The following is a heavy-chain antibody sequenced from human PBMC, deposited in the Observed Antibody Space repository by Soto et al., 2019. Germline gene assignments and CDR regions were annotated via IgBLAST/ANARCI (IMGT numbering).Heavy chain of an antibody. Sequence: SETLSLTCAVYGGSFSGYYCSWIRQPPGKGLEWIGEINHSGSTNYIPSLKSRVTISVDTSKNQFSLKLSSVTAADTAVYYCARVRARPRIVGVPAAPGTLDYWGQGTLVTVSS. J-gene: IGHJ4*02. V-gene: IGHV4-34*01. D-gene: IGHD2-2*01. CDR2: INHSGST. CDR3: ARVRARPRIVGVPAAPGTLDY. CDR1: GGSFSGYY.